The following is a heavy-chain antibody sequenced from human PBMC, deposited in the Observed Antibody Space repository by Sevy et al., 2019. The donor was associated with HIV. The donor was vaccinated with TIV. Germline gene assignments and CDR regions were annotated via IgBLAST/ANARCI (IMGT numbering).Heavy chain of an antibody. Sequence: KQSQTLSLTCAISGDSVSSNSAAWNWIRQSPSRGLEWLGRTYYRSKWYNDYAVSVKSRITINPDTSKNKFSLQLNSVTPENTAVYYCAREGSGQNSNSDNWFDPWGQGTLVTISS. CDR2: TYYRSKWYN. CDR3: AREGSGQNSNSDNWFDP. J-gene: IGHJ5*02. V-gene: IGHV6-1*01. D-gene: IGHD4-4*01. CDR1: GDSVSSNSAA.